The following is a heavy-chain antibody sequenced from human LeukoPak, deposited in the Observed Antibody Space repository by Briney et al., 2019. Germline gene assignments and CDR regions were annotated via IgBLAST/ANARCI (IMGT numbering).Heavy chain of an antibody. CDR1: GGSISSYY. CDR3: ARLGGSYFSEEAFDY. J-gene: IGHJ4*02. Sequence: PSETLSLTCTVSGGSISSYYWSWIRQPAGKGLEWIGYIYYSGSTNYNPSLKSRVTISVDTSKNQFSLKLSSVTAADTAVYYCARLGGSYFSEEAFDYWGQGTLVTVSS. V-gene: IGHV4-59*08. D-gene: IGHD1-26*01. CDR2: IYYSGST.